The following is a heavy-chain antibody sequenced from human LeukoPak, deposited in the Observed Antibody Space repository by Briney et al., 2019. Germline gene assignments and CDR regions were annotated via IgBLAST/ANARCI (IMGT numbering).Heavy chain of an antibody. Sequence: PGVSLTRSCSASRFTVSTNYRSWLPHAPGKGLEWVSVIYNGGTTYDANSVESRFTISKENSKNTLYLQMSRLRAEDTAVYYCARLPGGNPWFDPWGQGTLVTVSS. V-gene: IGHV3-53*01. CDR1: RFTVSTNY. J-gene: IGHJ5*02. D-gene: IGHD4-23*01. CDR3: ARLPGGNPWFDP. CDR2: IYNGGTT.